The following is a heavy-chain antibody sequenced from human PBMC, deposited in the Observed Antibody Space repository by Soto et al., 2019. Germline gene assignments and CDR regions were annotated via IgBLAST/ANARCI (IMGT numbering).Heavy chain of an antibody. J-gene: IGHJ6*02. CDR2: IRTYNGNT. V-gene: IGHV1-18*01. CDR3: ARDLPTMDV. Sequence: QVQLVQSGAEVKKPGASVKVAFKACGYTFTSFGISWVRQAPGQGLEWMGWIRTYNGNTNYAQKLQGRVTMTTDTSTSTADMELRSLRSDDTDVYYCARDLPTMDVWGQGTTVTFSS. CDR1: GYTFTSFG.